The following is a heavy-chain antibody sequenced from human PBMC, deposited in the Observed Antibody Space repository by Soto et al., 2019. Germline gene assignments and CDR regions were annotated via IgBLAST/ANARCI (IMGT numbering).Heavy chain of an antibody. D-gene: IGHD3-16*02. CDR3: ARGRNGVWGSYLPLGY. Sequence: SETLSLTCTVSGGSFKSGSYSWSWIRQPPGKGLEWIGYVYHTGRTSYNPSLKSRVSISMDTSKNQFSLNLDSVTAADTAVYYCARGRNGVWGSYLPLGYWGQGTLVTVSS. J-gene: IGHJ4*02. V-gene: IGHV4-61*01. CDR2: VYHTGRT. CDR1: GGSFKSGSYS.